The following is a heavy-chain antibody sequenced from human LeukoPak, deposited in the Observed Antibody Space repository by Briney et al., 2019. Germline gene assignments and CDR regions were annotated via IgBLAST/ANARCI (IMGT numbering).Heavy chain of an antibody. V-gene: IGHV1-2*02. J-gene: IGHJ4*02. D-gene: IGHD5-24*01. CDR1: GYTFTGYY. Sequence: ASVEVSCKASGYTFTGYYMHWVRQAPGQGLEWMGWINPNSGGTNYAQKFQGRVTMTRDTSISTAYMELSRLRSDDTAVYYCARGRDGYNDFGYFDYWGQGTLVTVSS. CDR2: INPNSGGT. CDR3: ARGRDGYNDFGYFDY.